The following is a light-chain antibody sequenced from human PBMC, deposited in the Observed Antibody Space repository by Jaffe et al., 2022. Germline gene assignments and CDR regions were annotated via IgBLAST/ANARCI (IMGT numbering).Light chain of an antibody. CDR3: QQYNNWPPVT. J-gene: IGKJ4*01. V-gene: IGKV3-15*01. CDR1: QSVSSN. Sequence: ETVMTQSPATLSVSPGERATLSCRASQSVSSNLAWYQQKPGQAPRLLIFGASTRATGIPGRFSGSGSGTEFTLTINSLQSEDFGVYYCQQYNNWPPVTFGGGTKVEIK. CDR2: GAS.